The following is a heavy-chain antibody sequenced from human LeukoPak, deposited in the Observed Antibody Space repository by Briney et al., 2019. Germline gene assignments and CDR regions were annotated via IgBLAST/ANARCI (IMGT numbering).Heavy chain of an antibody. CDR1: GFIFSTYG. D-gene: IGHD6-13*01. V-gene: IGHV3-23*01. J-gene: IGHJ4*02. CDR3: ARGPVGSSSWYVFAY. Sequence: GGSLRLSCAAFGFIFSTYGMSWVRQAPGKGLEWVPSISDSGSSTYYADSVKGRFTISRDNSKNTLYLQMNSLRAEDTAVYYCARGPVGSSSWYVFAYWGQGTLVTVSS. CDR2: ISDSGSST.